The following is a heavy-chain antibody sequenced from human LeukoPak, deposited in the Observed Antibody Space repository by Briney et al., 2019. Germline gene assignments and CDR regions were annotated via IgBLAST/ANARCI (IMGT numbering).Heavy chain of an antibody. V-gene: IGHV3-7*01. CDR3: ARSKYYARSGHLC. J-gene: IGHJ4*02. CDR2: IKPDGSEK. CDR1: GFTFSSYW. Sequence: GGSLRLSCAASGFTFSSYWMTWVRQAPGKGLEWVANIKPDGSEKKYVDSVKGRFTISRDNAKNALYLQMDSLRAEDTAVYYCARSKYYARSGHLCWGQGTLVTVSS. D-gene: IGHD3-22*01.